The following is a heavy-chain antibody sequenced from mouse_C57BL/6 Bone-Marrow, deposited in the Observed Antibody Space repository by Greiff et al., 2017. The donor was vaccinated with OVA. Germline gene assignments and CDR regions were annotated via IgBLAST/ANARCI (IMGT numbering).Heavy chain of an antibody. J-gene: IGHJ2*01. CDR3: TRRGLRYFDY. CDR2: IRNKANNHAT. V-gene: IGHV6-6*01. Sequence: EVQLVESGGGLVQPGGSMKLSCAASGFTFSDAWMDWVRQSPEKGLEWVAEIRNKANNHATYYAESVKGRFTISRDDSKSSVYLQMNSLRAEDTGIYYCTRRGLRYFDYWGQGTTLTVSS. D-gene: IGHD2-4*01. CDR1: GFTFSDAW.